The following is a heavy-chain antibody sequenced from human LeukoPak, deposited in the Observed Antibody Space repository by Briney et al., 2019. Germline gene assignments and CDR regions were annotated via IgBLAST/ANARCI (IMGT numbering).Heavy chain of an antibody. Sequence: ASVKVSCKVSGYTLTELSMHWVRQAPGKGLEWMGGFDPEDGETIYAQKFQGRVTMTEDTSTDTAYMELSSLRSEDTAVYCCATYSGSYYTFDYWGQGTLVTVSS. CDR1: GYTLTELS. D-gene: IGHD3-10*01. CDR3: ATYSGSYYTFDY. V-gene: IGHV1-24*01. J-gene: IGHJ4*02. CDR2: FDPEDGET.